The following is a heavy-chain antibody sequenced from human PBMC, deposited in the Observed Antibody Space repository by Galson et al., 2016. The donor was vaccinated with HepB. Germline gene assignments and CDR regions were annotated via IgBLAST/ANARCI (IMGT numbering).Heavy chain of an antibody. CDR3: ARDKGGQYFDL. CDR1: GFTFSHCA. V-gene: IGHV3-30*04. Sequence: SLRLSCAASGFTFSHCAMHWVRQAPGKGLEWVAIIFNDGSEQLYADSVQGRITLSRDNSKKMFYLEMNSLRPEDTAIYYCARDKGGQYFDLWGRGTLVSVSS. D-gene: IGHD2-15*01. J-gene: IGHJ2*01. CDR2: IFNDGSEQ.